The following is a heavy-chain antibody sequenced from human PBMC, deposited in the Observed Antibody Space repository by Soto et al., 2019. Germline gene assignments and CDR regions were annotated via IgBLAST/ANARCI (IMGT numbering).Heavy chain of an antibody. J-gene: IGHJ6*02. CDR2: IKYDESNT. D-gene: IGHD5-18*01. CDR3: ARGIRYYYGMDV. CDR1: GFTFSNYW. Sequence: EVQLVESAGCLVQPGGSLSISCAASGFTFSNYWMLWVRQAPGKGLVWVSRIKYDESNTNYADSVKGRFSISRDNAKNTVYLQINSLRAEDTAIYYCARGIRYYYGMDVWGQGTTVTVSS. V-gene: IGHV3-74*01.